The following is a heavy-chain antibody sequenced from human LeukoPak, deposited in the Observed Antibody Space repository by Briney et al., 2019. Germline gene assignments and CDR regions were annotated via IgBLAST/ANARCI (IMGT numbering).Heavy chain of an antibody. CDR1: GYTFTSYY. CDR3: AIEYLGGSQGGDAFDI. J-gene: IGHJ3*02. CDR2: ISAYNGNT. D-gene: IGHD1-26*01. Sequence: ASVKVSCKASGYTFTSYYMHWVRQAPGQGLEWMGWISAYNGNTNYAQKLQGRVTMTTDTSTSTAYMELRSLRSDDTAVYYCAIEYLGGSQGGDAFDIWGQGTMVTVSS. V-gene: IGHV1-18*04.